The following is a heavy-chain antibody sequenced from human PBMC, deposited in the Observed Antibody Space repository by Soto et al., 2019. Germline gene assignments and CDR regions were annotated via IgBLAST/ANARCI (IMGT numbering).Heavy chain of an antibody. CDR1: GFTFSSYA. D-gene: IGHD4-4*01. J-gene: IGHJ6*02. CDR3: AKDPTPADYYHYGMAV. Sequence: GGSLRLSCAASGFTFSSYAISWVRQAPGKGLEWVSAISGSGGSTYYADSVKGRFTISRDNSKNTLYLQMNSLRAEDTAVYYCAKDPTPADYYHYGMAVWGQGTTVTVSS. V-gene: IGHV3-23*01. CDR2: ISGSGGST.